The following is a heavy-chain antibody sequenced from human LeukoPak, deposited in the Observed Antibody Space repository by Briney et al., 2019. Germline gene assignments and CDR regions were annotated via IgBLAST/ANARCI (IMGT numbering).Heavy chain of an antibody. CDR3: AREMGGCSYSRAVHFDY. CDR1: GYTFTGYY. V-gene: IGHV1-2*04. D-gene: IGHD5-18*01. CDR2: INPNSGGT. J-gene: IGHJ4*02. Sequence: ASVKVSCKASGYTFTGYYMHWVRQAPGQGLEWMGWINPNSGGTNYAQKFQGWVTMTRDTSISTAYMELSRLRSDDTAVYYCAREMGGCSYSRAVHFDYWGQGTLVTVSS.